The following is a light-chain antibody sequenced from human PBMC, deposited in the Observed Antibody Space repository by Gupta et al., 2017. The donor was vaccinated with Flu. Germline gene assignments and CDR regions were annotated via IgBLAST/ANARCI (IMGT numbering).Light chain of an antibody. CDR2: WAS. J-gene: IGKJ2*01. CDR3: QQDDSTPYN. CDR1: QSVLYSSNNKNY. V-gene: IGKV4-1*01. Sequence: IVMTQSPDSLAVSLGERATINCKSSQSVLYSSNNKNYLAWYQQKPGQPPKLPIYWASTRESGVPDRFSGSGSGTDFTLTISSLQAEDVAVYYCQQDDSTPYNFGQGTKREIK.